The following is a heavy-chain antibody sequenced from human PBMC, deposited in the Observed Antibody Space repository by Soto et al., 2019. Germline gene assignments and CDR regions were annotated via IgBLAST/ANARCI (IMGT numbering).Heavy chain of an antibody. D-gene: IGHD1-1*01. CDR3: ARDQGPDTFGDLQRYAMDV. V-gene: IGHV3-30-3*01. J-gene: IGHJ6*02. CDR2: VSYDGSNA. Sequence: QEQLVESGGGVVQPGRSLRLSCAASGFTLSRFGLHWVRQAPGKGLEWVAFVSYDGSNAYYADSVKGRFTISRDNWQNTLFLQMTSLRPEDTGVYYCARDQGPDTFGDLQRYAMDVWGQGTTVTVSS. CDR1: GFTLSRFG.